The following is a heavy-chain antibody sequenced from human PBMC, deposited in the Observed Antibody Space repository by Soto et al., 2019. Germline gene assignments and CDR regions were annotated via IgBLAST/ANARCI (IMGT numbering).Heavy chain of an antibody. Sequence: QVQLVQSGAEVRMPGSSVKVSCKASGGTFSTYPINWVRQAPGQGLEWMGGIIPLFGTTNYAQKFKGRVTITAAESTSTAYMELSSLRAEDAAVYYCARGATHGSSWYFWFDPWGQGTLVTVSS. D-gene: IGHD6-13*01. J-gene: IGHJ5*02. CDR2: IIPLFGTT. V-gene: IGHV1-69*01. CDR3: ARGATHGSSWYFWFDP. CDR1: GGTFSTYP.